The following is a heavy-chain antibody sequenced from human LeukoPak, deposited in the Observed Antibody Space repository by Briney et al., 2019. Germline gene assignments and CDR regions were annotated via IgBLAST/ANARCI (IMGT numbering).Heavy chain of an antibody. CDR3: ARDGRFDDAFDI. D-gene: IGHD3-3*01. CDR1: GGSISSYY. CDR2: IYYSGST. V-gene: IGHV4-59*01. J-gene: IGHJ3*02. Sequence: SETLSLTCTVSGGSISSYYWSWIRQPPAKRLEWIGYIYYSGSTNYNPSLKSRVTISVDTSKNQFSLKLSSVTAADTAVYYCARDGRFDDAFDIWGQGTMVTVSS.